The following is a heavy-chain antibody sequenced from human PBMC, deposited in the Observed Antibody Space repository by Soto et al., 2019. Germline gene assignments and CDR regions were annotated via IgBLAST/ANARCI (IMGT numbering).Heavy chain of an antibody. CDR1: GGSFSGYY. V-gene: IGHV4-34*01. CDR3: ARGFPHVLLWFGESLGWFDP. CDR2: INHSGST. D-gene: IGHD3-10*01. Sequence: SETLSLTCAAYGGSFSGYYWSWIRQPPGKGLEWIGEINHSGSTNYNPSLKSRVTISVDTSKNQFSLKLSSVTAADTAVYYCARGFPHVLLWFGESLGWFDPWGQGTLVTVSS. J-gene: IGHJ5*02.